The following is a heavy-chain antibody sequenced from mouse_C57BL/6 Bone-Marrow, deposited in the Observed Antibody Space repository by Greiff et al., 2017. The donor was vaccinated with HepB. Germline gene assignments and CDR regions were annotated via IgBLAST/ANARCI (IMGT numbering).Heavy chain of an antibody. CDR3: ARKEVVAPYWYFDV. D-gene: IGHD1-1*01. CDR2: ISSGSSTI. CDR1: GFTFSDYG. J-gene: IGHJ1*03. V-gene: IGHV5-17*01. Sequence: EVKVEESGGGLVKPGGSLKLSCAASGFTFSDYGMHWVRQAPEKGLEWVAYISSGSSTIYYADTVKGRFTISRDNAKNTLFLQMTSLRSEDTAMYYCARKEVVAPYWYFDVWGTGTTVTVSS.